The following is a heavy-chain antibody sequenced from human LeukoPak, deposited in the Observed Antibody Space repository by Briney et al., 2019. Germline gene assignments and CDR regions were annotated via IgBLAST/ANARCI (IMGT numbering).Heavy chain of an antibody. V-gene: IGHV1-46*01. CDR2: INPSGGST. CDR1: GYTFTSYY. D-gene: IGHD3-16*02. J-gene: IGHJ6*04. CDR3: ARGPSYDYVWGSYRNWGDYYYGMDV. Sequence: ASVKVSCKASGYTFTSYYMHWVRQAPGQGLEWMGIINPSGGSTSYAQKFQGRVTMTRDTSTSTVYMELSSLRSGDTAVYYCARGPSYDYVWGSYRNWGDYYYGMDVWGKGTTVTVSS.